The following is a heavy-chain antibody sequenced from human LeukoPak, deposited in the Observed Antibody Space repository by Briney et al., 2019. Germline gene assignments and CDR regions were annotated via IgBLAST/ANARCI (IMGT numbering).Heavy chain of an antibody. J-gene: IGHJ3*02. CDR2: IYYSGST. CDR3: ARDRDSSGYYEAFDI. Sequence: SETLSLTCTVSGASISSTDYYWGWIRQPPGKGLEWIGSIYYSGSTYYNPSLKSRVTISVDTSKNQFSLKLSSVTAADTAVYYCARDRDSSGYYEAFDIWGQGTMVTVSS. V-gene: IGHV4-39*07. D-gene: IGHD3-22*01. CDR1: GASISSTDYY.